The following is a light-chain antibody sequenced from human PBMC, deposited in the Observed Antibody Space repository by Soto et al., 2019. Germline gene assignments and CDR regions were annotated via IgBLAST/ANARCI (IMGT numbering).Light chain of an antibody. CDR1: QSISSW. CDR3: QQSYGTLYT. J-gene: IGKJ2*01. V-gene: IGKV1-39*01. Sequence: DIQMTQSPSTLSASVGDRVTITCRASQSISSWLAWYQQKPGKAPNLLIHGASGLQSGVPSRFSGSGSGTDFTLTISSLQPEDFATYYCQQSYGTLYTFGQGTKVDIK. CDR2: GAS.